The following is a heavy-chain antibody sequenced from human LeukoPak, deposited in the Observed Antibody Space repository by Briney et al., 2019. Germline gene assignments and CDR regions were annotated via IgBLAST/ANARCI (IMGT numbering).Heavy chain of an antibody. CDR1: GDSISTSNSY. Sequence: SETLSLTCTVSGDSISTSNSYWGWIRQPPGKGLEWIGSIYYSGNTYYNASLKSRVTISVDTSKNQFSLKFTSVTAADTAVYYCARLVVVVPAAIIWYFDLWGRGTLVTVSS. D-gene: IGHD2-2*02. J-gene: IGHJ2*01. V-gene: IGHV4-39*01. CDR2: IYYSGNT. CDR3: ARLVVVVPAAIIWYFDL.